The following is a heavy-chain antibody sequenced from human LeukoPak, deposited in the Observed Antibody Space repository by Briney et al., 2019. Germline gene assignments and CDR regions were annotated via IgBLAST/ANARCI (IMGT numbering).Heavy chain of an antibody. V-gene: IGHV4-4*07. CDR3: ARESILTGYYLGGLNFDY. CDR2: IYTSGST. CDR1: GGSISSYY. D-gene: IGHD3-9*01. J-gene: IGHJ4*02. Sequence: SETLSLTCTVSGGSISSYYWSWIRQPAGKGLEWIGRIYTSGSTNYNPSLKSRVTMSVDTSKNQFSLKLSSVTAADTAVYCCARESILTGYYLGGLNFDYWGQGTLVTVSS.